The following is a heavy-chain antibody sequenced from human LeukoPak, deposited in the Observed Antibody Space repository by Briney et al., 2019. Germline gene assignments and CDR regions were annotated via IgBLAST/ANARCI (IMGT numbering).Heavy chain of an antibody. V-gene: IGHV3-9*01. J-gene: IGHJ4*02. D-gene: IGHD3-10*01. CDR2: ISWNSGSI. CDR3: AKNLFTMVRGVLKS. CDR1: GFTFDDYA. Sequence: GGSLRLSCAASGFTFDDYAMHWVRQAPGKGLEGVSGISWNSGSIGYADSVKGRFTISRDNAKNSLYLQMNSLRAEDTALYYCAKNLFTMVRGVLKSWGQGTLVTVSS.